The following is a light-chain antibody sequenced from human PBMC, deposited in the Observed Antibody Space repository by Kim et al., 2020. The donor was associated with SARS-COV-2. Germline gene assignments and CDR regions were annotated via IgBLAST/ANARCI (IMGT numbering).Light chain of an antibody. V-gene: IGLV3-19*01. J-gene: IGLJ1*01. CDR1: SRRRFS. CDR3: NSRDNSGDHQV. Sequence: ALGQTVRITCQGDSRRRFSATWYQQKPGQAPVVVIYARNNRPSGVPDRFSGSSSGNTASLTITGTQAEDEADYYCNSRDNSGDHQVFGTGTKVTVL. CDR2: ARN.